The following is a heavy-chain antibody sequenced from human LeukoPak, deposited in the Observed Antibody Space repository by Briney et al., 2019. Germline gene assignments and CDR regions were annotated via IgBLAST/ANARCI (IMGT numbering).Heavy chain of an antibody. Sequence: PGGSLRLSCAASGFTFSSYWMHWVRQAPGKGLVWVSSISSSSSYIYYADSVKGRFTISRDNAKNSLYLQMNSLRAEDTAVYYCAREVQWLGNYFDYWGQGTLVTVSS. CDR2: ISSSSSYI. J-gene: IGHJ4*02. CDR3: AREVQWLGNYFDY. CDR1: GFTFSSYW. D-gene: IGHD6-19*01. V-gene: IGHV3-21*01.